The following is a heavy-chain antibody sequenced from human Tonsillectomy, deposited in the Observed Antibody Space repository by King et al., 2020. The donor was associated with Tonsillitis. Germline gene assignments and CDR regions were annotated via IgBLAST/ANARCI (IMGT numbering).Heavy chain of an antibody. CDR2: MSFDGSNK. CDR3: ASDGGDTWGSGYFDY. D-gene: IGHD3-16*01. J-gene: IGHJ4*02. CDR1: GFTFSSYA. Sequence: VQLVESGGGVVQPGRSLRLSCAASGFTFSSYAIHWVRQAPGKGLEWVAIMSFDGSNKYYADSVKGRFTISRDNSKNTLYLQMNSVRAEDTAIYYCASDGGDTWGSGYFDYWGQGALVTVSS. V-gene: IGHV3-30*04.